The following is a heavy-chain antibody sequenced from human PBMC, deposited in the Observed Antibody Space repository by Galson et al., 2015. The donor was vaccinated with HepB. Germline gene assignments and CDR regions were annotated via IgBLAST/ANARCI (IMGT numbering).Heavy chain of an antibody. Sequence: SLRLSCAASGFTFSSYGMHWVRQAPGKGLEWVANIKQDGSVKYYVDSVKGRFTISRDNAKNSLYLQMNSLRVEDTAVYYCASQSGSSYLLVAEYFQHWGQGTLVTVSS. CDR2: IKQDGSVK. D-gene: IGHD1-26*01. V-gene: IGHV3-7*01. CDR3: ASQSGSSYLLVAEYFQH. J-gene: IGHJ1*01. CDR1: GFTFSSYG.